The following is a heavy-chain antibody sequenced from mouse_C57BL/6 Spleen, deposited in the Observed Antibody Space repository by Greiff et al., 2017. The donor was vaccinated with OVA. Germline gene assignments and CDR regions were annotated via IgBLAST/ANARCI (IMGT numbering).Heavy chain of an antibody. J-gene: IGHJ4*01. Sequence: QVQLQQSGAELARPGASVKLSCKASGYTFTSYGISWVKQRTGQGLEWIGEIYPRSGNTYYNEKFKGKATLTADKSSSTAYMELRSLTSEDSAVYFCARRAGYHDFYYAMDYWGQGTSVTVSS. CDR3: ARRAGYHDFYYAMDY. CDR1: GYTFTSYG. CDR2: IYPRSGNT. V-gene: IGHV1-81*01. D-gene: IGHD2-2*01.